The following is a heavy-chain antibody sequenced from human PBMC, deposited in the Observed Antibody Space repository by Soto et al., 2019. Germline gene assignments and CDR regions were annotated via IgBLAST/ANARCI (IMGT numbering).Heavy chain of an antibody. Sequence: EVQLVESGGGLVQPGGSLRLSCAASGFTFSSYSMNWVRQAPGKGLEWVSYISSSSSTINYADSVKGRFTISRDNAKNSLHLQMNSLRDEDTAVYYCARDGYSSYYFDYWGQGTLVTVSS. CDR1: GFTFSSYS. CDR2: ISSSSSTI. J-gene: IGHJ4*02. V-gene: IGHV3-48*02. CDR3: ARDGYSSYYFDY. D-gene: IGHD5-18*01.